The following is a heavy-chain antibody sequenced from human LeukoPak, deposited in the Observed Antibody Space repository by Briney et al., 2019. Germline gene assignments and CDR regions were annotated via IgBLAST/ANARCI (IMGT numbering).Heavy chain of an antibody. CDR2: ISSSSSYI. CDR3: AKDSSSSGWYDGY. V-gene: IGHV3-21*04. Sequence: GGSLRLSCAASGFTFSSYSMNWVRQAPGKGLEWVSSISSSSSYIYYADSVKGRFTISRDNAKNSLYLQMNSLRAEDTAVYYCAKDSSSSGWYDGYWGQGTLVTVSS. D-gene: IGHD6-19*01. CDR1: GFTFSSYS. J-gene: IGHJ4*02.